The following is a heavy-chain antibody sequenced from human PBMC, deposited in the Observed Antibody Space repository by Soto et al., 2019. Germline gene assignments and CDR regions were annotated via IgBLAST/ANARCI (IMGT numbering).Heavy chain of an antibody. CDR3: ASGGRTLFGRSFDY. CDR2: IDYSGST. Sequence: QVQLQESGPGLVKPSQTLSLTCTVSGGSISSGDYYWSWIRQPPGKGLEWIGYIDYSGSTYYNPALRSRLTISVDRSKTQFALKLSSVTAADTAVYYCASGGRTLFGRSFDYGGQGTLVTVSS. V-gene: IGHV4-30-4*01. J-gene: IGHJ4*02. D-gene: IGHD3-3*01. CDR1: GGSISSGDYY.